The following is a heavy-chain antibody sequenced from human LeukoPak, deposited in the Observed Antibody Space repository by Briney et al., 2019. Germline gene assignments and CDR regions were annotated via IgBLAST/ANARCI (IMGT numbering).Heavy chain of an antibody. CDR1: GGSFSGYY. CDR2: INHSIIT. CDR3: ARGVRKTALRI. V-gene: IGHV4-34*01. D-gene: IGHD5-18*01. J-gene: IGHJ4*02. Sequence: SETLSLTCTVYGGSFSGYYWTWIRQSPGKGLEWVGEINHSIITSYNPSLESRVTISVDTSKRQFSLILRSMTAADTAVYYCARGVRKTALRIWGQGTLATVSS.